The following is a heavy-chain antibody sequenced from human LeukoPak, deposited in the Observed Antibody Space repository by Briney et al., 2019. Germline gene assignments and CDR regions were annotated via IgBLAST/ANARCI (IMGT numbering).Heavy chain of an antibody. CDR1: GGSFSGYY. J-gene: IGHJ4*02. CDR2: INLSGST. CDR3: AGHVSAAAGGR. Sequence: SETLSLTCAVYGGSFSGYYWSWIRQPPGKRLEWIGEINLSGSTNYNPSLKSRVTISVDTSKNQFSLKLSSVTAADTAVYYCAGHVSAAAGGRWGQGALVTVSS. D-gene: IGHD6-13*01. V-gene: IGHV4-34*01.